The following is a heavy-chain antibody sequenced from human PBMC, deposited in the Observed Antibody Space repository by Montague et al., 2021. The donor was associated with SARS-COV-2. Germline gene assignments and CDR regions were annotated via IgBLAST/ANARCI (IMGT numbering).Heavy chain of an antibody. J-gene: IGHJ6*03. V-gene: IGHV4-39*01. CDR2: ISYSGRT. D-gene: IGHD3-10*01. Sequence: SETLSLTCTVSGGSVSSSPYYWGWIRQPPGRGLEWVGSISYSGRTXFXXXXKXRLTISVDSSENQFSLRLSSVTAADTAVYYCASSYYYGSGTYVYNYYMDVWGQGTPVTVPS. CDR1: GGSVSSSPYY. CDR3: ASSYYYGSGTYVYNYYMDV.